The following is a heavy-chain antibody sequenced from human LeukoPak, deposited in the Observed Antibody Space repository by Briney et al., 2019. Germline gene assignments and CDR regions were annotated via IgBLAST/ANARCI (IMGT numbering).Heavy chain of an antibody. Sequence: GESLKISCKGSGYSFTSYWIGWVRQMPGKGLEWMGIIYPGDSDTRYSPSFQGQVTISADKSISTAYLQWSSLKASDAAMYYCARRVLGNSGNGAFDYWGQGTLVTVSS. CDR3: ARRVLGNSGNGAFDY. V-gene: IGHV5-51*01. CDR1: GYSFTSYW. D-gene: IGHD5-12*01. CDR2: IYPGDSDT. J-gene: IGHJ4*02.